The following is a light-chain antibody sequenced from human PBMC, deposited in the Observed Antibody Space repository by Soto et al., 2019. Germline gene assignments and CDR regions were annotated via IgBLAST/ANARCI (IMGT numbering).Light chain of an antibody. V-gene: IGLV2-14*01. Sequence: QSALTQPASVSGSPGQSITISCTGTSSDVGGYNYVSWYQQQSGKAPKLMIHEVSNRPAGVSNRFSGSKSGNTASLTISGLQAEDEADYYCSSYKSSRAYVFGIGTKLTVL. CDR2: EVS. J-gene: IGLJ1*01. CDR3: SSYKSSRAYV. CDR1: SSDVGGYNY.